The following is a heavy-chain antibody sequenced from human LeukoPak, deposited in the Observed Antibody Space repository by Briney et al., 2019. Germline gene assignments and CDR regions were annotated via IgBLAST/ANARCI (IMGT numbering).Heavy chain of an antibody. J-gene: IGHJ5*02. V-gene: IGHV4-31*03. CDR1: GGSISSGGYY. D-gene: IGHD4-17*01. CDR3: ARGDYGDYEQDWYWFDP. CDR2: IYYSGST. Sequence: SSETLSLTCTVSGGSISSGGYYWSWIRQHPGKGLEWIGYIYYSGSTYYNPSLKSRVTISVDTSKNQFSLKLSSVTAVDTAVYYCARGDYGDYEQDWYWFDPWGQGTLVTVSS.